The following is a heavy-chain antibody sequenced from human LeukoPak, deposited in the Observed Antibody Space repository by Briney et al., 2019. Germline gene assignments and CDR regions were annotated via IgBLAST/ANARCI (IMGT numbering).Heavy chain of an antibody. CDR1: GGTFSSYA. CDR2: IIPVFDTT. Sequence: SVKVSCKASGGTFSSYAISWVRQAPGQGLEWMGRIIPVFDTTNYAQNFQGRVRISTDESTSTAYMAVRSLISEDTAVYYCARDAPPGVRGVIRWFDPWGQGTLVTVSS. J-gene: IGHJ5*02. D-gene: IGHD3-10*01. CDR3: ARDAPPGVRGVIRWFDP. V-gene: IGHV1-69*05.